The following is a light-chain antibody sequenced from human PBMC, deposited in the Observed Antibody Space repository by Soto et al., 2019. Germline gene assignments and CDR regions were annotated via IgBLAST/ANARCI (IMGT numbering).Light chain of an antibody. Sequence: DVQMTQSPSTLSASVGDRVTITCRASQSISVWLGWYQQKPGKAPKLLIYRASSLKSGVPSRFSGSGSGTEFTLTISNLQPDDFATYYCQPRTFGQGTKVEIK. CDR1: QSISVW. CDR3: QPRT. CDR2: RAS. J-gene: IGKJ1*01. V-gene: IGKV1-5*03.